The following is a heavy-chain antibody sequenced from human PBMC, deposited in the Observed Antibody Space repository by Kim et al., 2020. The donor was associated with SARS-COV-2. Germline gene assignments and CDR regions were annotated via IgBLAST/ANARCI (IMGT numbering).Heavy chain of an antibody. D-gene: IGHD3-10*01. CDR2: ISGSGDRT. CDR1: GFIFSNYA. J-gene: IGHJ4*02. Sequence: GGSLRLSCAGSGFIFSNYAVSWVRQAPGKGLEWVSAISGSGDRTFYTDSVRGRVTISRDNSKNTVYLQLNGLRVEDVAVYYCAKHWGSGTYYNYFDYWGQGSLVTVSS. CDR3: AKHWGSGTYYNYFDY. V-gene: IGHV3-23*01.